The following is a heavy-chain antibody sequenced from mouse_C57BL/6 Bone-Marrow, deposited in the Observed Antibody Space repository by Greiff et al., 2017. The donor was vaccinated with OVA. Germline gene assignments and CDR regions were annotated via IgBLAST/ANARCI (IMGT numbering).Heavy chain of an antibody. CDR3: ARWYDYVASY. D-gene: IGHD2-4*01. V-gene: IGHV1-81*01. CDR2: IYPRSGNT. Sequence: QVQLQQSGAELARPGASVKLSCKASGYTFTSYGISWVKQRTGQGLEWIGEIYPRSGNTYYNEKFKGKATLTAVKSSSTAYMELRSLTSEDSAVYFCARWYDYVASYWGQGTLVTVSA. J-gene: IGHJ3*01. CDR1: GYTFTSYG.